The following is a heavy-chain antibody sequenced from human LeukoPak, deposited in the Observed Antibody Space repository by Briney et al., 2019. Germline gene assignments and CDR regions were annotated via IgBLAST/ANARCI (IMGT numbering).Heavy chain of an antibody. V-gene: IGHV4-4*02. D-gene: IGHD6-13*01. CDR1: GGSISSSNW. J-gene: IGHJ4*02. CDR2: IYYSGST. CDR3: ASCSSWYGGFIFDY. Sequence: SGTLSLTCAVSGGSISSSNWWSWVRQPPGKRLEWIGEIYYSGSTNYNPSLKSRVTISVDKSKNQFSLKLSSVTAADTAVYYCASCSSWYGGFIFDYWGQGTLVTVSS.